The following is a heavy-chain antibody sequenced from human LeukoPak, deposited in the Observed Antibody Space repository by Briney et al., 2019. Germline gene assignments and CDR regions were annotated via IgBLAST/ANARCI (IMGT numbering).Heavy chain of an antibody. V-gene: IGHV1-18*01. J-gene: IGHJ4*02. CDR1: GYNFINYG. CDR2: ISTYNGNS. D-gene: IGHD1-14*01. Sequence: ASVKVSCKASGYNFINYGISWVRQAPGQALDWMGWISTYNGNSSYAQKFQGRLTMTTDTSTSTGYMDLRSLTSDDTAVYYCARVARTAVGIRYYFDEWGQGTLVSVSS. CDR3: ARVARTAVGIRYYFDE.